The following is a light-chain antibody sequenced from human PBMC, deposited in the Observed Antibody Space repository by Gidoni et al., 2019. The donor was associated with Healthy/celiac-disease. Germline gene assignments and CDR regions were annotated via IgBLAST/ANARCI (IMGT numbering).Light chain of an antibody. V-gene: IGKV3-20*01. Sequence: EIVLTQSPGTLSLSPGERATLSGRASQSVSSSYLDWYQQKPGQAPKLLIYGASSRATGIPDRFSGSGSGTDFTLTISRLEPEDFAVYYCQQYGSSPGTFXQXTKVEIK. CDR2: GAS. J-gene: IGKJ1*01. CDR3: QQYGSSPGT. CDR1: QSVSSSY.